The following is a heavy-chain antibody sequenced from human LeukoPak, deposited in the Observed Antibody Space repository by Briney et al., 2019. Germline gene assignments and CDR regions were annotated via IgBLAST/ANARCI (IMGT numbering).Heavy chain of an antibody. CDR2: IYYSGST. D-gene: IGHD3-10*01. CDR3: ARAVTNSVSVLLWFGELSTASYFDY. CDR1: GFTFSSYA. V-gene: IGHV4-31*02. J-gene: IGHJ4*02. Sequence: LRLSCAASGFTFSSYAMSWVRQHPGKGLEWIGYIYYSGSTYYNPSLKSRVTISVDTSKNQFSLKLSSVTAADTAVYYCARAVTNSVSVLLWFGELSTASYFDYWGQGTLVTVSS.